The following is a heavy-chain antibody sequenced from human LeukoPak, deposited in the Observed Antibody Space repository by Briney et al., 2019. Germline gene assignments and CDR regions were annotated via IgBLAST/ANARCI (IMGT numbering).Heavy chain of an antibody. CDR2: INPNSGGT. CDR3: ARDGGDTDYYYYMDV. D-gene: IGHD3-10*01. V-gene: IGHV1-2*02. Sequence: ASVKVSCKASGYTFTGYYMHWVRQAPGQGLEWMGWINPNSGGTNYAQKFQGRVTMTRDTSISTAYMELSRLRSDDTAVYYCARDGGDTDYYYYMDVWGKGTTVTVSS. CDR1: GYTFTGYY. J-gene: IGHJ6*03.